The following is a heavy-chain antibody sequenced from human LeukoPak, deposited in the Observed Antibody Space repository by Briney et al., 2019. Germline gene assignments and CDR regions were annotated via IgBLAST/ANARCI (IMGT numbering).Heavy chain of an antibody. CDR2: ISGSGGST. CDR3: AKDLMVATPDY. J-gene: IGHJ4*02. Sequence: PGGSLRLSCAASGITFGNNWMHWVRQGPGKGLEWVSAISGSGGSTYYADSVKGRFTISRDNSKNTLYLQMNSLRAEDTAVYYCAKDLMVATPDYWGQGTLVTVSS. D-gene: IGHD4/OR15-4a*01. V-gene: IGHV3-23*01. CDR1: GITFGNNW.